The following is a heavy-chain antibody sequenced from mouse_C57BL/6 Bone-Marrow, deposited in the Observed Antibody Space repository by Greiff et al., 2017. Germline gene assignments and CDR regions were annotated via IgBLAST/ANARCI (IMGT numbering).Heavy chain of an antibody. J-gene: IGHJ3*01. CDR1: GYTFTTYP. D-gene: IGHD2-1*01. CDR2: FHPYNDDT. V-gene: IGHV1-47*01. CDR3: ARRIYYGNQGFAY. Sequence: VKLMEFGAELVKPGASVKMSCKASGYTFTTYPIEWMKQNHGKSLEWIGNFHPYNDDTKYNEKFKGKATLTVEKSSSTVYLELSRLTSDDSAVYYCARRIYYGNQGFAYWGQGTLVTVSA.